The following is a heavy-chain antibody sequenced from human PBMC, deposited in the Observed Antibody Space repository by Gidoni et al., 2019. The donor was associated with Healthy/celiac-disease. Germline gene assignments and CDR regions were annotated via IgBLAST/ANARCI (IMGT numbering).Heavy chain of an antibody. V-gene: IGHV3-48*01. D-gene: IGHD3-22*01. J-gene: IGHJ4*02. Sequence: EAQLVESGGGLVQPGGSLRLSCAASGFTFSSYSMNWVRQATGKGLEWVSSISSSSSTRYYADSVKGRCTISRDNAKNSLYLQMNSLRAEDTAVYYCARDSPYYDSSGYYVWGQGTLVTVSS. CDR2: ISSSSSTR. CDR1: GFTFSSYS. CDR3: ARDSPYYDSSGYYV.